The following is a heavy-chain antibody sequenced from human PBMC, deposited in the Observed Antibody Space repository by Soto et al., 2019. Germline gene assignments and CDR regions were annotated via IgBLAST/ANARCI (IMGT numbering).Heavy chain of an antibody. CDR3: VRDSPQYYYGSGIHWFDP. D-gene: IGHD3-10*01. Sequence: SETLSLTCAVSGGSISSGGYSWSWIRQPPGKGLEWIGYIYHSGSTYYNPSLKSRVTISVDRSKNQFSLKLSSVTAADTAVYYCVRDSPQYYYGSGIHWFDPWGQGTLVTVSS. CDR1: GGSISSGGYS. J-gene: IGHJ5*02. CDR2: IYHSGST. V-gene: IGHV4-30-2*01.